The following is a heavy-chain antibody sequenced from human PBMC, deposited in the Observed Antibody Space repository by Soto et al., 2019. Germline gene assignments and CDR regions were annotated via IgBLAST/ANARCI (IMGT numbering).Heavy chain of an antibody. CDR3: ARVGSSDDILTGYRDAFDI. CDR1: GGSINSDY. Sequence: SETLSLTGTVSGGSINSDYWSWIRQSPGKGLEWIGYIYYRGTTNYNSSLRSRVTISVDTSKNQFSLKLSSVTAADTAVYFCARVGSSDDILTGYRDAFDIWGQGTMVTVSS. J-gene: IGHJ3*02. D-gene: IGHD3-9*01. CDR2: IYYRGTT. V-gene: IGHV4-59*12.